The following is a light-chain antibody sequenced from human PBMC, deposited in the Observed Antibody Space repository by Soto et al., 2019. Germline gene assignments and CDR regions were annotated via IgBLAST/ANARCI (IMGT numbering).Light chain of an antibody. CDR1: QSVNSK. V-gene: IGKV3-15*01. CDR2: GTF. CDR3: QQYNNWPPWT. J-gene: IGKJ1*01. Sequence: EIVMTQSPATLSLSPGDRATLSCRASQSVNSKLAWYQQKPGQPPRLLIYGTFTRATGIPARFSGSGSGTEFTLTISSLQSEDFAVYFCQQYNNWPPWTFGQGTKVEIK.